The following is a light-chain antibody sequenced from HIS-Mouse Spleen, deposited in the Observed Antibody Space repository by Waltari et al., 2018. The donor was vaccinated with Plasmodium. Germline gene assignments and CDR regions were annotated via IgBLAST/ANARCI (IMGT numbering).Light chain of an antibody. Sequence: EIVMTQSPATLSVSPGERASQSVSSNLAWYQQKPGQAPRLLIYGASTRATGIPARFIGSGSGTEFTLTISSLQSEDFAVYYCQQYNNWSFTFGPGTKVDIK. V-gene: IGKV3-15*01. CDR3: QQYNNWSFT. CDR1: QSVSSN. CDR2: GAS. J-gene: IGKJ3*01.